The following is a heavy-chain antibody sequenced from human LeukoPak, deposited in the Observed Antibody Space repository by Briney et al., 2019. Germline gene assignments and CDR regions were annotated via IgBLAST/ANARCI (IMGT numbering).Heavy chain of an antibody. Sequence: GGSLRLSCAASGFTFDDYAMHWVRQAPGEGLEWVSGIRWDSGSIGYADSVKGRFTISRDNAKNSLYLQMNSLRAEDTALYYCAKSQEPGGYYDSSGYSSWGQGTLVTVSS. CDR2: IRWDSGSI. CDR1: GFTFDDYA. CDR3: AKSQEPGGYYDSSGYSS. J-gene: IGHJ4*02. D-gene: IGHD3-22*01. V-gene: IGHV3-9*01.